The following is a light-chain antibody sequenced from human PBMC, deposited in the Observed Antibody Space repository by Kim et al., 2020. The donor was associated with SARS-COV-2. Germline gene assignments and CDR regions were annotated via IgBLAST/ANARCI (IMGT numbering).Light chain of an antibody. J-gene: IGKJ1*01. CDR3: QQYNNWPPWT. CDR1: QSLSSN. V-gene: IGKV3-15*01. CDR2: GAS. Sequence: EIVMTQSPATLSASPGERVTLFCRASQSLSSNLAWYQQKPGQAPRLLIYGASIRATDIPARFSGTESGTEFTLTISSLQSEDFAVYYCQQYNNWPPWTFGQGTKVDIK.